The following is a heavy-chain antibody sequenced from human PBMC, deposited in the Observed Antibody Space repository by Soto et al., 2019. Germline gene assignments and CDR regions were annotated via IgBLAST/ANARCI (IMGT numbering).Heavy chain of an antibody. CDR1: GGSISSYY. CDR2: IYTSGST. J-gene: IGHJ5*02. D-gene: IGHD3-10*01. V-gene: IGHV4-4*07. Sequence: PSETLSLTCTVSGGSISSYYWSWIRQPAGKGLEWIGRIYTSGSTNYNPSLKSRVTMSVDTSKNQFSLKLSSVTAADTAVYYCARGEDYYGSGWFDPWGQGTLVTVS. CDR3: ARGEDYYGSGWFDP.